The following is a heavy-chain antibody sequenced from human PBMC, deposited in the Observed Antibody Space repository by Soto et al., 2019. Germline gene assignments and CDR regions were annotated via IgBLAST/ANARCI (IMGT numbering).Heavy chain of an antibody. Sequence: QVQLVQSGAEVKKPGSSVKVSCKASGGTFSSYTISWVRQAPGQGLEWMGRIIPILGIANYAQKFQGRVTITADKSTSTAYRELSSLRSEDTAGYYFARERRADSGYASSYWGQGTLVPVSS. J-gene: IGHJ4*02. CDR1: GGTFSSYT. V-gene: IGHV1-69*08. D-gene: IGHD5-12*01. CDR2: IIPILGIA. CDR3: ARERRADSGYASSY.